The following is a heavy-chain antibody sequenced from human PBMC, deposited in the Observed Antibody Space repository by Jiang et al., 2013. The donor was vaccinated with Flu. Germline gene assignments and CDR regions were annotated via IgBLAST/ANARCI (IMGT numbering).Heavy chain of an antibody. Sequence: VQLVESGAEVKKPGSSVKVSCKASGGTFSSYAISWVRQAPGQGLEWMGGIIPILGIANYAQKFQGRVTITADKSTSTAYMELSSLRSEDTAVYYCARASRTQTGSDYYDSSGYYYEPWFDPWGQGPWSPSPQ. CDR3: ARASRTQTGSDYYDSSGYYYEPWFDP. J-gene: IGHJ5*02. CDR1: GGTFSSYA. V-gene: IGHV1-69*09. D-gene: IGHD3-22*01. CDR2: IIPILGIA.